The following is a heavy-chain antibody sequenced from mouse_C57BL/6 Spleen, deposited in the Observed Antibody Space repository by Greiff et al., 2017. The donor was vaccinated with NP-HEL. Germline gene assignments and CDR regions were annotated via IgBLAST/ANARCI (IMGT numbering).Heavy chain of an antibody. D-gene: IGHD4-1*01. V-gene: IGHV7-3*01. J-gene: IGHJ2*01. CDR3: GTGRFFFDY. Sequence: EVMLVESGGGLVQPGGSLSLSCAASGFTFTDYYMSWVRQPPGKALEWLGFIRNKANGYTTEYSASVKGRFTISRYNSQSILYLQMNALRAEDSATYYCGTGRFFFDYWGQGTTLTVSS. CDR2: IRNKANGYTT. CDR1: GFTFTDYY.